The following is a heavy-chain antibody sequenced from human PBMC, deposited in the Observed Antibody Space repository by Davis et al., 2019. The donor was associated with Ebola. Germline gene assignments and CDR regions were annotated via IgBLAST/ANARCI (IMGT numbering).Heavy chain of an antibody. CDR3: ERGERAYYYGMDV. CDR1: GGSISSYY. V-gene: IGHV4-59*01. CDR2: IYYSGST. D-gene: IGHD1-1*01. J-gene: IGHJ6*02. Sequence: MPSETLSPTCTVSGGSISSYYWSWIRQPPEKGLEWVGYIYYSGSTNYNPPLKSRVTISIDTSKNQFSLKLRSVTTADTAVYYCERGERAYYYGMDVWGQGTTVTVSS.